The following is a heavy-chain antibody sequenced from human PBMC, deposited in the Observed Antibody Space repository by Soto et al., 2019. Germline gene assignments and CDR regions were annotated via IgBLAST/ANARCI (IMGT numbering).Heavy chain of an antibody. D-gene: IGHD3-3*01. V-gene: IGHV3-23*01. Sequence: GGSLRLSCAASGFTFSSYAMSWVRQAPGKGLEWVSAISGSGGSTYYADSVKGRFTISRDNSKNTLYLQMNSLRAEDTAVYYSAKGGYYDFWSGYGDYYYYYGMDVWGQGTTVTVSS. CDR1: GFTFSSYA. J-gene: IGHJ6*02. CDR2: ISGSGGST. CDR3: AKGGYYDFWSGYGDYYYYYGMDV.